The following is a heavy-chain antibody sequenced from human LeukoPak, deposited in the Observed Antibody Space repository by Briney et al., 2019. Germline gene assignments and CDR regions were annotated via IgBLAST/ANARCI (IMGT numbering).Heavy chain of an antibody. V-gene: IGHV3-30*18. J-gene: IGHJ4*02. D-gene: IGHD3-3*01. CDR2: ISYDGSNK. CDR3: AKDSGPGYYDFWSGYPFDY. Sequence: GGSLRLSCAASGFTFSSYGMHWVRQAPGKGLEWVAVISYDGSNKYYADSVKGRFTIPRDNSKNTLYLQMNSLRAEDTAVYYCAKDSGPGYYDFWSGYPFDYWGQGTLVTVSS. CDR1: GFTFSSYG.